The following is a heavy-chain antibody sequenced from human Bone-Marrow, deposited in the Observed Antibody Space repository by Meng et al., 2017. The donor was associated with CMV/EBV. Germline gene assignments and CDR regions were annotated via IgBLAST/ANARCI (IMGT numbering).Heavy chain of an antibody. J-gene: IGHJ4*02. CDR3: AKDLEITFGGVIVTGFDH. CDR2: IRYDGSVQ. V-gene: IGHV3-30*02. D-gene: IGHD3-16*02. Sequence: GGSLRLSCAASGFTFSSFGMHWVRQAPGKGLEWVAFIRYDGSVQYHSDSVKGRFAISRDNSENTLFLQMNSLRVEDTAVYFCAKDLEITFGGVIVTGFDHWGQGPLVTVSS. CDR1: GFTFSSFG.